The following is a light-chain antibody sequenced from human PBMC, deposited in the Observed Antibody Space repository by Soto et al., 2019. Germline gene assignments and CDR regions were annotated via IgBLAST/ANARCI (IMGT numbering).Light chain of an antibody. CDR1: SSDVGGYNY. J-gene: IGLJ2*01. V-gene: IGLV2-14*03. CDR2: DVS. CDR3: SSYAGSTTLVI. Sequence: QSALTQPASVSGSPGQSITISCTGTSSDVGGYNYVSWYQQHPGKAPKLMIFDVSLRPSGVSTRFSASKSGNTASLTISGLQAEDEGDYYCSSYAGSTTLVIFGGGTKVTVL.